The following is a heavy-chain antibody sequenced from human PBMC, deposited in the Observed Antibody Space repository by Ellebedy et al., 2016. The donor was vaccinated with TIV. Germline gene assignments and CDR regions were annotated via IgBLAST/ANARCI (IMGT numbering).Heavy chain of an antibody. J-gene: IGHJ4*02. CDR3: ARHIGYSNGPSEY. CDR2: IIAIFGTT. V-gene: IGHV1-69*13. CDR1: GYTFSNYA. D-gene: IGHD6-19*01. Sequence: SVKVSCKASGYTFSNYAISWVRQAPGLGLEWIGGIIAIFGTTKYAQKFQGRVTITADQLTTTSHMELSDLRYEDTAIYYCARHIGYSNGPSEYWGQGSLVTVSS.